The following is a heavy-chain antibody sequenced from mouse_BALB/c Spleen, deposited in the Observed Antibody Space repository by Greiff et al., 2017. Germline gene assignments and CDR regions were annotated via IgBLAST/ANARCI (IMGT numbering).Heavy chain of an antibody. D-gene: IGHD1-2*01. CDR3: ARGTTAHWYFDV. Sequence: VQLQQPGAELVKPGAPVKLSCKASGYTFTSYWMNWVKQRPGRGLEWIGRIDPSDSETHYNQKFKDKATLTVDKSSSTAYIQLSSLTSEDSAVYYCARGTTAHWYFDVWGAGTTVTGSS. CDR2: IDPSDSET. CDR1: GYTFTSYW. V-gene: IGHV1-69*02. J-gene: IGHJ1*01.